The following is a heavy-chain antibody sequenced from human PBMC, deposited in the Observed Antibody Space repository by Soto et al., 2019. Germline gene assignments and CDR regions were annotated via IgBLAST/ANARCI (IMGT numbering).Heavy chain of an antibody. V-gene: IGHV4-31*03. D-gene: IGHD3-10*01. CDR1: GGSISSGGYY. CDR3: ARVRLVEGSGSIFDY. Sequence: PSETLSLTCTVSGGSISSGGYYWSWIRQHPGKGLEWIGYIYYSGSTYYNPSLRSRVTISVDTSKNQFSLKLSSVTAADTAVYYSARVRLVEGSGSIFDYWGQGTLVTVSS. CDR2: IYYSGST. J-gene: IGHJ4*02.